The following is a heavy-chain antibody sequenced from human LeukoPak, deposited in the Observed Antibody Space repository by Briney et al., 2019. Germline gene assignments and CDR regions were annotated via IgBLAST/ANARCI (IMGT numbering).Heavy chain of an antibody. Sequence: PGGSLRLSCAASGFTFSSYSMNWVRQAPGKGLEWVSSTSSSSTYIYYADSLKGRFTISRDNAKNSLYLQMNSLRAEDTAVHYCARDGVAELMSALDYWGQGILVTVSS. CDR1: GFTFSSYS. V-gene: IGHV3-21*06. CDR3: ARDGVAELMSALDY. D-gene: IGHD1-26*01. J-gene: IGHJ4*02. CDR2: TSSSSTYI.